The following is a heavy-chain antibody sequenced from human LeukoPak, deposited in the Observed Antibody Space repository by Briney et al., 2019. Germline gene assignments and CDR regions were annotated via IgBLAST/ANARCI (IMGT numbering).Heavy chain of an antibody. J-gene: IGHJ3*02. V-gene: IGHV4-61*02. CDR2: IYTSGST. Sequence: SETLSLTCTVSGGSISTGSYYWSWIRQPAGKGLEWIGRIYTSGSTNYNPSLKSRVTISVDTSKNQFSLKLSSVTAADTAVYYCVGATHAFDIWGQGTMVTVPS. CDR3: VGATHAFDI. CDR1: GGSISTGSYY.